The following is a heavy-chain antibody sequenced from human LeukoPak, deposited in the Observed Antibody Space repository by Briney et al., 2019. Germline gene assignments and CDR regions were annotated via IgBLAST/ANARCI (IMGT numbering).Heavy chain of an antibody. CDR1: GGSISSYY. CDR2: IYYSGST. D-gene: IGHD3-10*01. J-gene: IGHJ4*02. CDR3: ARDAYYSYLGYYFDY. V-gene: IGHV4-59*01. Sequence: SETLSLTCTVSGGSISSYYWSWIRQPPGKGLEWIGYIYYSGSTNYNPSLKSRVTISVDTSKNQFSLKLSSVTAADTAVYYCARDAYYSYLGYYFDYWGQGTLVTVSS.